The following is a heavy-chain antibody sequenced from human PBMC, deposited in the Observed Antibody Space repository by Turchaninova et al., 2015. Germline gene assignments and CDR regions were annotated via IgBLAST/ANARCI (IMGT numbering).Heavy chain of an antibody. J-gene: IGHJ4*02. CDR1: CYSVTRDG. D-gene: IGHD5-24*01. Sequence: DVHLVHSDVEVDKKAGDSCGLSRKGDCYSVTRDGISSVRQRPWKGQEWMGRIDTRDSYTNQSPSFQGHVTISADKSISTAYLQWSSLKASDTAMYYCARKGDGYNFDYWGQGTLVTVSS. CDR2: IDTRDSYT. CDR3: ARKGDGYNFDY. V-gene: IGHV5-10-1*03.